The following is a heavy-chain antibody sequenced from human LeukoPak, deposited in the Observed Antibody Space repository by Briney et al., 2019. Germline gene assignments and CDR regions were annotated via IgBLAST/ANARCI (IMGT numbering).Heavy chain of an antibody. V-gene: IGHV3-74*01. Sequence: GGSLRLSCAASGFTFSSYAMSWVRQAPGKGLEWVSRINSDGDTTNYADSVKGRFTISRDNAKNTLYLEMNSLRAEDTAVYYCASGYSSDYGGNTYWGQGTLVTVSS. CDR1: GFTFSSYA. J-gene: IGHJ4*02. CDR3: ASGYSSDYGGNTY. CDR2: INSDGDTT. D-gene: IGHD4-23*01.